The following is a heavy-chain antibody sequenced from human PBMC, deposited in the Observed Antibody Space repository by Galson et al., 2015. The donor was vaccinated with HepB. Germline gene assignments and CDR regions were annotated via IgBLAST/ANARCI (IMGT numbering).Heavy chain of an antibody. CDR3: ARGGGVVVAATQGDDWFDP. D-gene: IGHD2-15*01. J-gene: IGHJ5*02. V-gene: IGHV5-51*03. CDR2: IYPGDSDT. CDR1: GYSFTSYW. Sequence: QSGAEVKKPGESLKISCKGSGYSFTSYWIGWVRQMPGKGLEWMGIIYPGDSDTRYSPSFQGQVTISADKSISTAYLQWSSLKASDTAMYYCARGGGVVVAATQGDDWFDPWGQGTLVTVSS.